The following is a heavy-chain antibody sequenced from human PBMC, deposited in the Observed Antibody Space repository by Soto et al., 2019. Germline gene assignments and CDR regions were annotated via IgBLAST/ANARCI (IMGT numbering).Heavy chain of an antibody. J-gene: IGHJ4*02. CDR2: IYYSGST. V-gene: IGHV4-39*01. D-gene: IGHD3-3*01. CDR3: ARHGYYGRTIFGLVIDY. Sequence: SETLSLTCAVYGGSFSGYNWSWIRQPPGTGLEWIGSIYYSGSTYSNPSLKSRVTISVDTSKNQFSLKLSSVTAADTAVYYCARHGYYGRTIFGLVIDYWGQGPLVTVSS. CDR1: GGSFSGYN.